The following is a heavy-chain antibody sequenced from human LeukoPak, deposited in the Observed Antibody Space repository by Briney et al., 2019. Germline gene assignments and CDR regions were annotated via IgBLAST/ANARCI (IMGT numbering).Heavy chain of an antibody. CDR1: GFTFDDYA. Sequence: GGSLRLSCAASGFTFDDYAMHWVRQAPGKGLEWVSYISSSGSTIYYADSVKGRFTISRDNAKNSLYLQMNSLRAEDTAVYYCAREAVNAFDIWGQGTMVTVSS. J-gene: IGHJ3*02. D-gene: IGHD4-17*01. CDR3: AREAVNAFDI. V-gene: IGHV3-11*01. CDR2: ISSSGSTI.